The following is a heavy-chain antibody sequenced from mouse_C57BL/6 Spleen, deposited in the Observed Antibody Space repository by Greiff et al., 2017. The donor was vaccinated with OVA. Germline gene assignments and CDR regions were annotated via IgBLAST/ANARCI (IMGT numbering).Heavy chain of an antibody. CDR1: GYTFTSYW. V-gene: IGHV1-69*01. Sequence: QVQLQQPGAELVMPGASVKLSCKASGYTFTSYWMHWVKQRPGQGLEWIGEIDPSDSYTNYNQKFKCKSTLTVDKSSSTAYMQLSSLTSEDSAVYYCARRQLGLLFDYWGQGTTLTVSS. D-gene: IGHD3-2*01. J-gene: IGHJ2*01. CDR3: ARRQLGLLFDY. CDR2: IDPSDSYT.